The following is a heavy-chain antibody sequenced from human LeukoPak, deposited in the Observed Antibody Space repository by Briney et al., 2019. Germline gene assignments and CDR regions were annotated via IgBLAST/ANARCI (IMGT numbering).Heavy chain of an antibody. Sequence: SETLSLTCTVSGGSISSGGYYWSWIRQHPGKGLEWIGYICYSGSTYYNPSLKSRVTISVDTSKNQFSLKLSSVTAADTAVYYCARGRLGYCSSTSCYTDWFDPWGQGTLVTVSS. CDR2: ICYSGST. D-gene: IGHD2-2*02. V-gene: IGHV4-31*03. CDR1: GGSISSGGYY. J-gene: IGHJ5*02. CDR3: ARGRLGYCSSTSCYTDWFDP.